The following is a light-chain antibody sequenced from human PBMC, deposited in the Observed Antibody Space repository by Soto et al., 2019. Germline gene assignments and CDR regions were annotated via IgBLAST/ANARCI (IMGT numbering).Light chain of an antibody. CDR3: SAYASSSNYVV. V-gene: IGLV2-14*01. CDR1: SSDIGGYNY. Sequence: QSALTQPASVSGSPGQSITISCTGTSSDIGGYNYVSWYQQDPGKVPKLIIYEVSNRPSWVSNRFSGSKSGNTASLTISGLQGEDEADYYCSAYASSSNYVVFGGGTKLTVL. J-gene: IGLJ2*01. CDR2: EVS.